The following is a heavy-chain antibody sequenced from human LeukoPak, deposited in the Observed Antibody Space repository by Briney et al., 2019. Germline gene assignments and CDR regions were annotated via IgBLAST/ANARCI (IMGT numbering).Heavy chain of an antibody. CDR3: ARTGSWGDYFDY. Sequence: SETLSLTCTVSAGSISLYNTYYWNWIRLPPGKGLEWIGYIYYSGSTNYNPSLKSRVTISVDTSKNQFSLKLSSVTAADTAVYYCARTGSWGDYFDYWGQGTLVTVSS. V-gene: IGHV4-59*01. CDR1: AGSISLYNTYY. D-gene: IGHD7-27*01. J-gene: IGHJ4*02. CDR2: IYYSGST.